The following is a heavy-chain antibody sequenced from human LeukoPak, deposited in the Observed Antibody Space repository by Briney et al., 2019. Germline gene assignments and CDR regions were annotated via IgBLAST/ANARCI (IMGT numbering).Heavy chain of an antibody. CDR3: ARLPYYYGSGSYGGIDY. D-gene: IGHD3-10*01. J-gene: IGHJ4*02. Sequence: SETLSLTCIVSGGSITSSSYYGGWIRQPPGKALEWIGSTYYSGTTYYNPSLKSRVTISVDTSKKQLSLQLSSVTAADTAVYYCARLPYYYGSGSYGGIDYWGQGTLVTVSS. CDR2: TYYSGTT. V-gene: IGHV4-39*01. CDR1: GGSITSSSYY.